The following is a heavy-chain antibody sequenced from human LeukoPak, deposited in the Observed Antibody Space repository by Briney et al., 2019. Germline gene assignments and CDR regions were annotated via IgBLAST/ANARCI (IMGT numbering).Heavy chain of an antibody. CDR1: GFTFSSYS. D-gene: IGHD5-12*01. CDR2: ISSSSSYI. V-gene: IGHV3-21*01. J-gene: IGHJ6*04. Sequence: PGGSLRLSCAASGFTFSSYSMNWLRQAPGKGLEWVSSISSSSSYIYYADSVKGRFTISRDNAKNSLYLQMNSLRAEDTAVYYCARDQWVATIKGNYYYGMDVWGKGTTVTVSS. CDR3: ARDQWVATIKGNYYYGMDV.